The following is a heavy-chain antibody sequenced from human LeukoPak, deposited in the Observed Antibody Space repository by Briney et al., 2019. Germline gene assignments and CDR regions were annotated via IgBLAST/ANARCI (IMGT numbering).Heavy chain of an antibody. CDR3: ARVSSSGGYYSYDTFNI. CDR1: GYTFTDYY. J-gene: IGHJ3*02. D-gene: IGHD3-22*01. Sequence: ASVKVSCKASGYTFTDYYMHWVRQAPGQGLEWMGRINPNTGTTNHAQKFQGRVTMTRDTSINTAYMELSSLRSDDTAVYYCARVSSSGGYYSYDTFNIWGQGTMVTVSS. CDR2: INPNTGTT. V-gene: IGHV1-2*06.